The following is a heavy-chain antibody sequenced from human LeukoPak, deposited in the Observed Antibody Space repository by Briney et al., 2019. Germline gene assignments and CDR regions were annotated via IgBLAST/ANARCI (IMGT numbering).Heavy chain of an antibody. D-gene: IGHD5-12*01. Sequence: SQTLSLTCTVSGGSISSGDYYWSWIRQPPGKGQEWIGYIYYSGSTYYNPSLKSRVTISVDTSKNQFSLKLSSVTAADTAVYYCARASVGSGYDADWFDPWGQGTLVTVSS. CDR1: GGSISSGDYY. CDR2: IYYSGST. J-gene: IGHJ5*02. V-gene: IGHV4-30-4*01. CDR3: ARASVGSGYDADWFDP.